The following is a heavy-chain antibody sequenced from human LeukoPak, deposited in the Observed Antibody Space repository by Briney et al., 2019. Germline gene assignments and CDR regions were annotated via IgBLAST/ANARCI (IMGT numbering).Heavy chain of an antibody. J-gene: IGHJ6*02. D-gene: IGHD6-19*01. CDR3: TRDLAAVPGPRMDV. V-gene: IGHV3-7*03. Sequence: GGSLRLSCAAAGFSFSSYYMSWVRQAPGKGLEWVALINPDGSERYYVDSVKGRFTISRDNARNSLYLQMDSLRDDDTAMYFCTRDLAAVPGPRMDVWGQGTTVTVSS. CDR2: INPDGSER. CDR1: GFSFSSYY.